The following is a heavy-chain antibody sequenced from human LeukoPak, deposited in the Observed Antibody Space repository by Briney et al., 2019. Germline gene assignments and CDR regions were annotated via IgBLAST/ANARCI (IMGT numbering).Heavy chain of an antibody. CDR1: GGTFSSYA. V-gene: IGHV1-69*05. Sequence: SVKVSCKASGGTFSSYAISWVRQAPGQGLEWMGRIIPIFGTANYAQKFQGRVTITTGESTSTAYMELSSLRSEDTAVYYCAGPWGLEFYPNAAFDIWGQGTMVTVSS. CDR2: IIPIFGTA. CDR3: AGPWGLEFYPNAAFDI. J-gene: IGHJ3*02. D-gene: IGHD1-1*01.